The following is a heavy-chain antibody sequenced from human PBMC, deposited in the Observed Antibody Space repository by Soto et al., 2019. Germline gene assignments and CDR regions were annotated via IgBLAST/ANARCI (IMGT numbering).Heavy chain of an antibody. Sequence: SETLSLTCAVYGGSFSGYYWSWIRQPPGKGLEWIGEINHSGSTNYNPSLKSRVTISVDTSKNQFSLKLNSMTAADTAVYYCARHNYGSGSTYFGYWGQGTLVTVSS. CDR3: ARHNYGSGSTYFGY. CDR1: GGSFSGYY. V-gene: IGHV4-34*01. J-gene: IGHJ4*02. D-gene: IGHD3-10*01. CDR2: INHSGST.